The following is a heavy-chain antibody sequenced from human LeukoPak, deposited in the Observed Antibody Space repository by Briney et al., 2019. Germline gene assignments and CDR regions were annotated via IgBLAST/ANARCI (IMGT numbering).Heavy chain of an antibody. V-gene: IGHV4-59*12. D-gene: IGHD2-21*01. CDR2: IYYSGST. CDR3: ARGLVGLDY. Sequence: SETLPLTCTVSGGSISNYYWNWIRQPPGKGLEWIGYIYYSGSTNYNPSLKSRVTISVDTSKNQFSLKLSSVTAADTAVYYCARGLVGLDYWGQGTLVTVSS. J-gene: IGHJ4*02. CDR1: GGSISNYY.